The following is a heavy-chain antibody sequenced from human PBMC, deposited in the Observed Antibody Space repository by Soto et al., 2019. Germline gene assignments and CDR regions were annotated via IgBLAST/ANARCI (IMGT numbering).Heavy chain of an antibody. CDR3: ARGFGYSYGLIYFDY. CDR2: INHSGST. CDR1: GGSFSGYY. V-gene: IGHV4-34*01. D-gene: IGHD5-18*01. Sequence: SETLSLTCAVYGGSFSGYYWSWIRQPPGKGLEWIGEINHSGSTNYNPSLKSRVTISVDTSKNQFSLKLSSVTAADTVVYYCARGFGYSYGLIYFDYWGQGTLVTVSS. J-gene: IGHJ4*02.